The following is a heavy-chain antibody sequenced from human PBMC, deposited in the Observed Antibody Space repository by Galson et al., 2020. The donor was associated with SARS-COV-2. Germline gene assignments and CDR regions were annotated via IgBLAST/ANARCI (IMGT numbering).Heavy chain of an antibody. Sequence: TGGSLRLSCAASGFTFSSYGMHWVRQAPGKGLEWVAVIWYDGSNKYYADSVKGRFTISRDNSKNTLYLQMNSLRAEDTAVYYCARDRGVIGVCPDYWGQGTLVTVSS. CDR2: IWYDGSNK. D-gene: IGHD3-16*02. J-gene: IGHJ4*02. V-gene: IGHV3-33*01. CDR3: ARDRGVIGVCPDY. CDR1: GFTFSSYG.